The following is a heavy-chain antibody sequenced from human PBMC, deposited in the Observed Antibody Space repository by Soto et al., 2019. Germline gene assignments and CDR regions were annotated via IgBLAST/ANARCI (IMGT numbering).Heavy chain of an antibody. CDR3: ARDLSCSGGSCYGLFGY. CDR1: GFTFSSYA. J-gene: IGHJ4*02. Sequence: GGSLRLSCAASGFTFSSYAMHWVRQAPGKGLEWVAVILYDGSNKYYADSVKGRFTISRDNSKNTLYLQMNSLRAEDTAVYYCARDLSCSGGSCYGLFGYWGQGTLVTVSS. V-gene: IGHV3-30-3*01. D-gene: IGHD2-15*01. CDR2: ILYDGSNK.